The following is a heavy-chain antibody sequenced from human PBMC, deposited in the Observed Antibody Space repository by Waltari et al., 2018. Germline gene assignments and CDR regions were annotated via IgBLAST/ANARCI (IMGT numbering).Heavy chain of an antibody. D-gene: IGHD2-21*02. J-gene: IGHJ4*02. CDR3: ARGSDHAKTGY. CDR2: IHPSGII. V-gene: IGHV4-34*01. Sequence: QVQLQQWGAGLLKPSETLSLTCGFYGGSFSDYYWNWIRQPPGKGLECIGEIHPSGIINYNPSLKSRVTMSADTSKNQFSLKLSSVTAADTAVYYCARGSDHAKTGYWGQGILVTVSS. CDR1: GGSFSDYY.